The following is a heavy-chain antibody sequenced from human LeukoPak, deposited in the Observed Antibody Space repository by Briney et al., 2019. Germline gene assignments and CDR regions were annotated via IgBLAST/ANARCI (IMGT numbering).Heavy chain of an antibody. J-gene: IGHJ6*02. V-gene: IGHV1-69*13. CDR2: IIPIFGTA. D-gene: IGHD6-13*01. Sequence: SVKVSCKASGGTFSSDAISWVRQAPGQGLEWMGGIIPIFGTANYAQKFQGRVTITADESTSTAYMELSSLRSEDTAVYYCARAADSSSWSYYYCYGMDVWGQGTTVTVSS. CDR1: GGTFSSDA. CDR3: ARAADSSSWSYYYCYGMDV.